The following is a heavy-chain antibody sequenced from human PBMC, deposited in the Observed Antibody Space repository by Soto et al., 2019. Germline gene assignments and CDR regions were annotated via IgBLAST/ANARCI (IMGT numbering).Heavy chain of an antibody. CDR1: GYDFSSDW. D-gene: IGHD6-13*01. CDR3: ARHISEWQQLGGRFDP. Sequence: PGESLKISCKASGYDFSSDWIAWVRQMPGKGLEWMRIIYPGDSDTRYSPSFQGQVTISADKSISTAYLQWSSLKASDTAMYYCARHISEWQQLGGRFDPWGQGTLVTVSS. CDR2: IYPGDSDT. V-gene: IGHV5-51*01. J-gene: IGHJ5*02.